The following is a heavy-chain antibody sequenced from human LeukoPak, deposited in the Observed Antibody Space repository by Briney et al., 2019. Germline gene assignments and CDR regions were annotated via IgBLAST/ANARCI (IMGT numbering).Heavy chain of an antibody. D-gene: IGHD6-19*01. CDR2: ISSSSSYI. V-gene: IGHV3-21*01. CDR1: GFTFSSYS. CDR3: AKVGYGWYEVDY. J-gene: IGHJ4*02. Sequence: KPGGSLRLSCAASGFTFSSYSMNWVRQAPGKGLEWVSSISSSSSYIYYADSVKGRFTISRDNAKNSLYLQMNSLRAEDTAIYYCAKVGYGWYEVDYWGQGTLVTVSS.